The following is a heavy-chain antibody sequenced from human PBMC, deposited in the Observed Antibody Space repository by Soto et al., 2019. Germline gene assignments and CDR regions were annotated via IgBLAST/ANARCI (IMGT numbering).Heavy chain of an antibody. V-gene: IGHV4-59*08. CDR1: GDSISGYY. D-gene: IGHD4-17*01. CDR2: IYYSGT. J-gene: IGHJ4*02. Sequence: SETLSLTCTVSGDSISGYYWSWIRQPPGKGLEWIAYIYYSGTNYNPSLKSRVTISLDRSKNQFSLGLRSVTAADTALYYCARCNYDDNTLDYWGQGTLVTVSS. CDR3: ARCNYDDNTLDY.